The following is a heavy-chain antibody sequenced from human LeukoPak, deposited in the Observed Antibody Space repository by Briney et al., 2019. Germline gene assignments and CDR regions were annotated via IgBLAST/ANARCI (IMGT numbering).Heavy chain of an antibody. CDR3: AKDQVRATVTTVSGAFDI. V-gene: IGHV3-23*01. CDR2: ISGSGGST. J-gene: IGHJ3*02. Sequence: GGSLRLSCAASGFTFSSYDMSWVRQAPGKGLEWVSAISGSGGSTYYADSVKGRFTISRDDAKNSLYLQMNSLRAEDTAVYYCAKDQVRATVTTVSGAFDIWGQGTMVTVSS. CDR1: GFTFSSYD. D-gene: IGHD4-17*01.